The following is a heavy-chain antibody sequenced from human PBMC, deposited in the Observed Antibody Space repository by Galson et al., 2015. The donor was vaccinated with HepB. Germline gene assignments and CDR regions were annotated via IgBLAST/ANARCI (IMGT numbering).Heavy chain of an antibody. Sequence: SLKVSCKASGYTFTSYAMNWVRQAPGQGLEWMGWINTNTGNPTYAQGFTGRFVFSLDTSVSTAYLQISSLKAEDTAVYYCARVPLAYCGGDCSLPDYWGQGTLVTVSS. CDR3: ARVPLAYCGGDCSLPDY. D-gene: IGHD2-21*02. J-gene: IGHJ4*02. CDR1: GYTFTSYA. CDR2: INTNTGNP. V-gene: IGHV7-4-1*02.